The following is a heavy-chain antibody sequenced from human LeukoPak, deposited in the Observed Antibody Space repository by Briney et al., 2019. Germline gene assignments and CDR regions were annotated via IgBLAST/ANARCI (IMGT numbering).Heavy chain of an antibody. CDR2: ISSSGSTI. Sequence: GGSLRLSCAASRFSFSSYEMNWVRQAPGKGLEWVSYISSSGSTIYYADSVKDRFTISRDNAKNSLYLQMNSLRAEDTAVYYCARVRQDFDLWGRGTLVTVSS. J-gene: IGHJ2*01. V-gene: IGHV3-48*03. CDR1: RFSFSSYE. CDR3: ARVRQDFDL.